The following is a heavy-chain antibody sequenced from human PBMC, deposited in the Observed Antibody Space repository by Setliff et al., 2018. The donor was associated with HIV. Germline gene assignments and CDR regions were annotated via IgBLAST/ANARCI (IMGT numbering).Heavy chain of an antibody. Sequence: SETLFLTCVVYGGSFTNYYWSWVRQPPGKGLEWIGEINYSGDTTYNPSLKSRVNMFIDTSKKQFSLKLASVTAADTAVYYCVRQHGDYAFGSWGQGTLVTVSS. D-gene: IGHD4-17*01. V-gene: IGHV4-34*01. CDR1: GGSFTNYY. CDR2: INYSGDT. J-gene: IGHJ5*01. CDR3: VRQHGDYAFGS.